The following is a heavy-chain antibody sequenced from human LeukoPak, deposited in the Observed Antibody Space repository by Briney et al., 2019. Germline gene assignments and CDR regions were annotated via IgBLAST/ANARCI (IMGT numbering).Heavy chain of an antibody. V-gene: IGHV3-30-3*01. J-gene: IGHJ4*02. D-gene: IGHD3-22*01. Sequence: GRSLRLSCAASGFIFSTYTMHWVRQAPGKGLEWVAIISHDGSNTHYADSVKGRFTISRDNSKNTLYLQMSSLRPEDTAVYYCAREYTSGYYRTFDYWGQGTLVTVSS. CDR1: GFIFSTYT. CDR3: AREYTSGYYRTFDY. CDR2: ISHDGSNT.